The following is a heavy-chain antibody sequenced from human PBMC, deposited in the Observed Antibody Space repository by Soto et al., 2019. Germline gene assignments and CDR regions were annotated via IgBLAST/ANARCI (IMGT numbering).Heavy chain of an antibody. J-gene: IGHJ3*02. Sequence: LSLTCAVSGGSISSSNWWSWVRQPPGKGLEWIGEIYHSGSTNYNPSLKSRVTISVDKSKNQFSLKLSSVTAADTAVYYCARDISTPYSSGWYQPGDAFDIWGQGTMVTVSS. CDR2: IYHSGST. CDR3: ARDISTPYSSGWYQPGDAFDI. V-gene: IGHV4-4*02. CDR1: GGSISSSNW. D-gene: IGHD6-19*01.